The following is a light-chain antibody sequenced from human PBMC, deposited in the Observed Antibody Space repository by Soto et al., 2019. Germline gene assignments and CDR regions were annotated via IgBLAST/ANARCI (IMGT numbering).Light chain of an antibody. CDR3: QHYDTYSGT. Sequence: DIQMTQSPSTLSASVGDRVTITCRASQSISSWLAWYQQKPGTAPKLLIYRASSLETGVQSRFSGSGSGAEFTLTISSLQPDDFETYSCQHYDTYSGTFGPGTEVDIK. V-gene: IGKV1-5*03. J-gene: IGKJ3*01. CDR2: RAS. CDR1: QSISSW.